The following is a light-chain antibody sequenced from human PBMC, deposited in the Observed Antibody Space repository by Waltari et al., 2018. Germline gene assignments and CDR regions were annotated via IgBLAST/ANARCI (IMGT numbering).Light chain of an antibody. CDR2: DVR. Sequence: QSVLTQPRPVSGSRGQSVTISCTGNKSDVGAYDSVSWYQHHPGKVPKLMIYDVRRRPSGVPPRFSGSKSGNSASLTISGLQTEDEADYYCCSYAGNYIMIFGGGTKVTVL. CDR1: KSDVGAYDS. J-gene: IGLJ2*01. V-gene: IGLV2-11*01. CDR3: CSYAGNYIMI.